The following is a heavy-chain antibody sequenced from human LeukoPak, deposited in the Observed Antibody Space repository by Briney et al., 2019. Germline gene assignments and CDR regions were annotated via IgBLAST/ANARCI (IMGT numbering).Heavy chain of an antibody. V-gene: IGHV3-21*01. J-gene: IGHJ5*02. CDR2: ISSSSSYI. Sequence: GGSLRLSCAASGFTFSSYSMNWVRQAPGKGLEWVSSISSSSSYIYYADSVKGRFTISRDNAKISLYLQMNSLRAEDTAVYYWAREVATILGFDRWGQGTLVTVSS. CDR1: GFTFSSYS. CDR3: AREVATILGFDR. D-gene: IGHD5-12*01.